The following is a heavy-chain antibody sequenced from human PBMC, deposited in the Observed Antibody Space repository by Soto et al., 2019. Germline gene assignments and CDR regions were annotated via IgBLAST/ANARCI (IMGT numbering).Heavy chain of an antibody. CDR1: GYTFTNYA. CDR3: ARDSQYSTDWHGFDS. D-gene: IGHD6-6*01. Sequence: QVQLVQSGVEVKKPGASVKVSCKASGYTFTNYAISWVRQAPGRGLEWRGWVNTYNGNPNYAQIFQGRVTMTTDTSTGPAYMELSSLKSDDSAVYYCARDSQYSTDWHGFDSWGQGTLVTVSS. J-gene: IGHJ4*02. CDR2: VNTYNGNP. V-gene: IGHV1-18*01.